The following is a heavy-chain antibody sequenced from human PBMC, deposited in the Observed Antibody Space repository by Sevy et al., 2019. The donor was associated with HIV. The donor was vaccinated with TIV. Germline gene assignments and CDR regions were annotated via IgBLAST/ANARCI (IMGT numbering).Heavy chain of an antibody. CDR2: INTNSGNP. D-gene: IGHD3-9*01. CDR3: ARAHYNYFDT. CDR1: GYTFTNYG. V-gene: IGHV7-4-1*01. J-gene: IGHJ4*02. Sequence: ASVKVSCKGSGYTFTNYGLIWVRQAPGHGLEYVGRINTNSGNPTFAPGFAGRFVFSLDTSVSTAFLLIDSLKAEDTALYYCARAHYNYFDTWGQGSLVTVSS.